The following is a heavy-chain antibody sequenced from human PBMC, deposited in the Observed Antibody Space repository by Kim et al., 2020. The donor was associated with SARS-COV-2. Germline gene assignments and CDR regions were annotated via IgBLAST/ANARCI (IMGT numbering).Heavy chain of an antibody. J-gene: IGHJ6*02. V-gene: IGHV3-21*01. D-gene: IGHD5-18*01. Sequence: GGSLRLSCAASGFTFSSYSMNWVRQAPGKGLEWVSSISSSSSYIYYADSVKGRFTISRDNAKNSLYLQMNSLRAEDTAVYYCARDFYFGGQLWSNHQSLKYGMDVWGQGTTVTVSS. CDR1: GFTFSSYS. CDR3: ARDFYFGGQLWSNHQSLKYGMDV. CDR2: ISSSSSYI.